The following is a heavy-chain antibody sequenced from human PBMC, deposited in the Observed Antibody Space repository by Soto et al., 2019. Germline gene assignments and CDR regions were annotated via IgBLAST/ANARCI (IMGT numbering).Heavy chain of an antibody. CDR3: ARPNGVSTYYYYGMDL. CDR1: GFTFSSYS. CDR2: ISSSSTYI. J-gene: IGHJ6*02. Sequence: GGSLRLSCAASGFTFSSYSMNWVRQAPGKGLQWVSSISSSSTYIYYADSVKGRFTISRDNAKNSLYLQMNSLRDEDTAVYYCARPNGVSTYYYYGMDLWGQGTTVTVSS. V-gene: IGHV3-21*01. D-gene: IGHD1-1*01.